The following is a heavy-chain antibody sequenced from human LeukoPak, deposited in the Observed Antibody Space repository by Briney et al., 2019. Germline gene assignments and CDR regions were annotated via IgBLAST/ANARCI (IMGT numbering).Heavy chain of an antibody. CDR1: GFTFDDHA. Sequence: GGSLRLSCAASGFTFDDHAMHWVRQAPGKGLEWVSLISWDGGSTYYADSVKGRFTISRDNSKNSLYLQMNSLRAEDTALYYCAKDGAVVVPAAAVSYYYMDVWGKGTTVTVSS. CDR3: AKDGAVVVPAAAVSYYYMDV. J-gene: IGHJ6*03. D-gene: IGHD2-2*01. V-gene: IGHV3-43D*04. CDR2: ISWDGGST.